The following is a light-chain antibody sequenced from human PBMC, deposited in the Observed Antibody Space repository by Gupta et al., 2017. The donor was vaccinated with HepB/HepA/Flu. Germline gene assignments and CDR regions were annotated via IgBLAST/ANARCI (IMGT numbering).Light chain of an antibody. Sequence: SYVLTQPPSVSGAPGKTAMITCEGNNIGSRSVHWYRQRPGQAPVLVVNDDIERPSGIPERLSGFNSGDTATLTITGVEAGDEADYYCQVWDSGSDQAVFGGGTKLTV. CDR2: DDI. CDR1: NIGSRS. CDR3: QVWDSGSDQAV. V-gene: IGLV3-21*03. J-gene: IGLJ3*02.